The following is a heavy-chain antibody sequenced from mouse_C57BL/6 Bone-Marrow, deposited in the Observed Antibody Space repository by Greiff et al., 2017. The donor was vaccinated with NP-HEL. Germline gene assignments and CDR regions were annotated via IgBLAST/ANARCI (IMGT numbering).Heavy chain of an antibody. D-gene: IGHD1-1*01. V-gene: IGHV2-2*01. CDR3: ARHHYYGSSFPWFAY. CDR1: GFSLTSYG. CDR2: IWSGGST. Sequence: VMLVESGPGLVQPSQSLSITCSVSGFSLTSYGVHWVRQSPGKGLEWLGVIWSGGSTDYNAAFISRLSISKDNSKSQVFFKMNSLQADDTAIYYCARHHYYGSSFPWFAYWGQGTLVTVSA. J-gene: IGHJ3*01.